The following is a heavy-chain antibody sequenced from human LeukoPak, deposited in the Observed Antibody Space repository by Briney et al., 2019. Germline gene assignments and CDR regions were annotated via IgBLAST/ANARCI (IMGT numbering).Heavy chain of an antibody. D-gene: IGHD1-26*01. CDR2: VGRDGSEK. J-gene: IGHJ4*02. V-gene: IGHV3-7*01. CDR3: AKVGTWELQRVFEN. Sequence: GGSLRLSCAASGFTFSDYWMTWVRQVPGKGLEWVANVGRDGSEKNYVDSVEGRFTISGDNAKKSLDLEMNSLRVEDTALYYRAKVGTWELQRVFENWGQGTLVTVSS. CDR1: GFTFSDYW.